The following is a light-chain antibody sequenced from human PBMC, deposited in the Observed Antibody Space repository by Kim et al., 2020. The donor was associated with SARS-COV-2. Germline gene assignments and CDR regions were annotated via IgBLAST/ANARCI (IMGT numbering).Light chain of an antibody. CDR1: ISVSGDY. J-gene: IGKJ4*01. CDR3: QQYHSSLT. V-gene: IGKV3-20*01. Sequence: TPSCGASISVSGDYLGWYQQRPVQAPRLLIHVASSRAAGIPDRFSGSASGTDFILTISRLEPEDFAVYYCQQYHSSLTFGGGTKVDIK. CDR2: VAS.